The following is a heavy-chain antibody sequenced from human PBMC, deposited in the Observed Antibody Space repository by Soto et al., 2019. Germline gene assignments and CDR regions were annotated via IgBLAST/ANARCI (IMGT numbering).Heavy chain of an antibody. V-gene: IGHV3-48*01. CDR1: GFTFSSYS. Sequence: GGSLRLSCAASGFTFSSYSMNWVRQAPGKGLEWVSYISSSSTTIYYADSVKGRFTISRDNAKNSLYLQMNSLRAEDTAVYYCARDEAGYDYYYMDVWGKGTTVTVSS. CDR3: ARDEAGYDYYYMDV. CDR2: ISSSSTTI. D-gene: IGHD2-2*01. J-gene: IGHJ6*03.